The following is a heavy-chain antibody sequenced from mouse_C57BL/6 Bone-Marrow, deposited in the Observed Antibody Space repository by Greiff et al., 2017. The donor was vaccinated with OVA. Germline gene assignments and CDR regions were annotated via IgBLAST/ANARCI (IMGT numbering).Heavy chain of an antibody. V-gene: IGHV2-2*01. CDR1: GFSLTSYG. CDR3: ARKGTTVVPYYAMDY. J-gene: IGHJ4*01. Sequence: VKLQESGPGLVQPSQSLSITCTVSGFSLTSYGVHWVRQSPGKGLEWLGVIWSGGSTDYNAAFISRLSISKDNSKSQVFFKMNSLQADDTAIYYCARKGTTVVPYYAMDYWGQGTSVTVSS. CDR2: IWSGGST. D-gene: IGHD1-1*01.